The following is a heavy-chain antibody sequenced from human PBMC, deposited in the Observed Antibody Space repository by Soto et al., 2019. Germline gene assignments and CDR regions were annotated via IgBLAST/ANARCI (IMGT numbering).Heavy chain of an antibody. CDR3: ATVLSAAFDI. Sequence: PGGFLRLSCAASGFTFSSYWMSWVRQAPGKGLEWVSGISGGTGTTYYADSVKGRFTISRDNSKNTMYLQMNSLRAEDTALYYCATVLSAAFDIWGQGTMVTVSS. V-gene: IGHV3-23*01. CDR2: ISGGTGTT. J-gene: IGHJ3*02. CDR1: GFTFSSYW.